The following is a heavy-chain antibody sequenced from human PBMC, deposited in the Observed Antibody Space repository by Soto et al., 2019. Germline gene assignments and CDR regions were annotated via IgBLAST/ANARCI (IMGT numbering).Heavy chain of an antibody. Sequence: ASVKVSCKASGYRFTTHYIHWVRQAPGQGLEWMGRMNVGTGGTTYAHKFQGRVTMTRDTSIRTAYLEVSSVKSDDTAMYYCARDGNFALRGYSFGFAFWGQGTLVTVSS. CDR3: ARDGNFALRGYSFGFAF. D-gene: IGHD5-18*01. J-gene: IGHJ4*02. V-gene: IGHV1-2*06. CDR1: GYRFTTHY. CDR2: MNVGTGGT.